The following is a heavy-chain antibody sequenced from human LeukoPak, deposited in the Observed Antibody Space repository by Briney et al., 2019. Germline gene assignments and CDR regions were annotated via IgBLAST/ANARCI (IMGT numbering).Heavy chain of an antibody. CDR3: ARGGSGSYVVDP. J-gene: IGHJ5*02. CDR2: IYHSGST. D-gene: IGHD3-10*01. V-gene: IGHV4-4*02. Sequence: SETLSLTRAVSGGSISSTNWWSWVRQPPGKGLEWIGEIYHSGSTNYNPSLKSRVTISVDKSKNEFFLKLTSVTAADTAVYFCARGGSGSYVVDPWGQGTLVIVSS. CDR1: GGSISSTNW.